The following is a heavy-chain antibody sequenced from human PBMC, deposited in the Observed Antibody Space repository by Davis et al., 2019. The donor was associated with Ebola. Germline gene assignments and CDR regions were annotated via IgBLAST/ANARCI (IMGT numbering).Heavy chain of an antibody. CDR1: GLSVSATY. J-gene: IGHJ1*01. Sequence: PGGSLRLSCAASGLSVSATYMTWVRQSPGKGLEWVSLTYSGGLTNYADSVKGRFTVSRDNAKNMLYLQMSGLRAEDTAVYYCASYVMGWGRGTLVTVSS. CDR2: TYSGGLT. V-gene: IGHV3-53*01. CDR3: ASYVMG. D-gene: IGHD3-10*02.